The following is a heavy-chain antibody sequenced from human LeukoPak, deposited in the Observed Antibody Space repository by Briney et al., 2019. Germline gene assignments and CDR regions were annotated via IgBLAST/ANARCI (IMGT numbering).Heavy chain of an antibody. Sequence: PSGTLSHTRIISRAFGGSISSYDWSWIRQPPGKGLEWIGYVYYSGSTNCNPSLKGRATIPIDTSKTQFSLKLTSVTAADTAVYYCARASNYDTSGYYFYLYFDLWGRGTLVTVSS. CDR1: RAFGGSISSYD. D-gene: IGHD3-22*01. V-gene: IGHV4-59*01. J-gene: IGHJ2*01. CDR2: VYYSGST. CDR3: ARASNYDTSGYYFYLYFDL.